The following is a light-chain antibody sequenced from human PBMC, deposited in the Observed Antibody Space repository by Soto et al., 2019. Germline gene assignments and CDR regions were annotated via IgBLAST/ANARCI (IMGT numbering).Light chain of an antibody. J-gene: IGKJ4*01. Sequence: DIQVTQSPSTLSASVGDRVILTCRASQSISGWLAWYQQKPGKAPKLLIYKASNLDSGVPSRFSGSGSGTEFTLTISGLQPDDLATYYCQQYDSKPLTFGGGTKVEIK. CDR3: QQYDSKPLT. CDR1: QSISGW. CDR2: KAS. V-gene: IGKV1-5*03.